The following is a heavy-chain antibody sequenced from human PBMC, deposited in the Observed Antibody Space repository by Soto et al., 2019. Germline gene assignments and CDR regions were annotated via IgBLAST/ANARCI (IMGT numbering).Heavy chain of an antibody. Sequence: QVQLVQSGAEVKKPGSSVKVSCKASGGTFSSYAISWVRQAPGQGLEWMGGIIPICGTANYAQKFQGRVTITADESTSTAYMELSSLRSEDTAVYYCAGGVISGIVTGYPRAFDIWGQGTMVTVSS. V-gene: IGHV1-69*01. CDR1: GGTFSSYA. J-gene: IGHJ3*02. CDR2: IIPICGTA. CDR3: AGGVISGIVTGYPRAFDI. D-gene: IGHD3-9*01.